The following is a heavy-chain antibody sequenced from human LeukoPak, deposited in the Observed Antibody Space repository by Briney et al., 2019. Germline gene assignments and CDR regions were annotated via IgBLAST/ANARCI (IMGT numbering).Heavy chain of an antibody. CDR2: ISWNSDNT. Sequence: GRSPRLSCAASGFTFDDYAMPWVRQAPGKGLEWVSGISWNSDNTGYADSVKGRFIISRDNAKNSLYLQMNSLRAEDTALYYCAKDGTSGVPAADGMDVWGQGTTVTVSS. D-gene: IGHD2-2*01. CDR1: GFTFDDYA. J-gene: IGHJ6*02. V-gene: IGHV3-9*01. CDR3: AKDGTSGVPAADGMDV.